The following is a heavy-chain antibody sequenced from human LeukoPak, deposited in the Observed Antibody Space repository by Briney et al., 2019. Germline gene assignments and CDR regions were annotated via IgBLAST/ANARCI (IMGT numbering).Heavy chain of an antibody. V-gene: IGHV3-23*01. CDR3: AKRSRFGELFATAYYYGMDV. CDR1: GFTFNSYA. CDR2: ISGSGGST. D-gene: IGHD3-10*01. Sequence: GGSLRLSCAASGFTFNSYAMSWVRQAPGKGLEWVSAISGSGGSTYYADSVKGRFTISRDNSKNTLYLQMNSLRAEDTAVYYCAKRSRFGELFATAYYYGMDVWGQGTTVTVSS. J-gene: IGHJ6*02.